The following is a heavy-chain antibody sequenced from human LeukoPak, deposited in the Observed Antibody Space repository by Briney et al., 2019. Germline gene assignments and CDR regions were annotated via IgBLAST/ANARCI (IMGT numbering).Heavy chain of an antibody. V-gene: IGHV4-38-2*02. CDR3: ARVRVNYYGSGSYLYYFDY. CDR2: MGHSGST. J-gene: IGHJ4*02. Sequence: SETLSLTCTVSGYAISSGYYWGWIRQPPGKGLEWVGWMGHSGSTYYNPSLKSRVTISVDTSKNQFSLTLSSVTAADTAVYYCARVRVNYYGSGSYLYYFDYWGQGTLVPVSS. D-gene: IGHD3-10*01. CDR1: GYAISSGYY.